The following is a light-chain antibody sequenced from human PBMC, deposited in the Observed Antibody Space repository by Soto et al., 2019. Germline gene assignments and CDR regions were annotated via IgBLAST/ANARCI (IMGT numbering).Light chain of an antibody. J-gene: IGKJ1*01. CDR3: QQYDNWPWT. CDR2: GAS. V-gene: IGKV3-15*01. CDR1: QSISDT. Sequence: EIVMTQPPATLSVPPAGRATVSFRASQSISDTLAWYQQKPGQAPRLLIYGASKRATGFPARFSGSGSGTDFTLTISSLQSEDFAVYYCQQYDNWPWTFGQGTKV.